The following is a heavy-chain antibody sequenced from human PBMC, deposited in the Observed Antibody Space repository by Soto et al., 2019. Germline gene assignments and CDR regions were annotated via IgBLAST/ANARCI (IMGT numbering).Heavy chain of an antibody. V-gene: IGHV3-23*01. J-gene: IGHJ4*02. CDR2: ISGSGSGT. D-gene: IGHD6-13*01. CDR3: ANSIAAAGIAMDY. Sequence: EVQLLESGGGLVPPGGSLRLSCAASGFTFSSYAVSWVRQAPAKGLEWVSAISGSGSGTYYADSVKGRFTISRDNSKNTLYLQMNSLRAEDTAVYYCANSIAAAGIAMDYWGQGTLVTVSS. CDR1: GFTFSSYA.